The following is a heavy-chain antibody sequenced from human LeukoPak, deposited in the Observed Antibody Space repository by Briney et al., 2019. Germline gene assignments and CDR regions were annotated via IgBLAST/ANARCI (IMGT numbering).Heavy chain of an antibody. V-gene: IGHV1-2*06. D-gene: IGHD3-10*01. Sequence: ASVKVSCKGSRYTFTAYYLHWVRQAPGQGLEWMGRINPNSGGTTYAQKFQGRVAMTRDTSISTAYMELTSLTSDDTAVYSCARDFAGSGYFDYWGQGTLVTVSS. J-gene: IGHJ4*02. CDR2: INPNSGGT. CDR1: RYTFTAYY. CDR3: ARDFAGSGYFDY.